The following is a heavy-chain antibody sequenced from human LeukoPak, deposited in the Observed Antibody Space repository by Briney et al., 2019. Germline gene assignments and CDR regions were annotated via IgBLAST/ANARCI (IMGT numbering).Heavy chain of an antibody. D-gene: IGHD6-13*01. Sequence: SETLSLTCTVSGGSISSSSYYWGWIRQPPGKGLEWIGSIYYSGSTYYNPSLKSRVTISVDTSKNQFSLKLSSVTAADTAVYYCARRKDRWYSSSWYYSDYRGQGTLVTVSS. J-gene: IGHJ4*02. V-gene: IGHV4-39*01. CDR2: IYYSGST. CDR1: GGSISSSSYY. CDR3: ARRKDRWYSSSWYYSDY.